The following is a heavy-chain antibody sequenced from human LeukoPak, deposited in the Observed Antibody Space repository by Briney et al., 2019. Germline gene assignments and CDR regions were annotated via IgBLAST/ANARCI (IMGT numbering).Heavy chain of an antibody. V-gene: IGHV4-59*08. Sequence: SETLSLTCTVSGGSISSNYWSWIWQPPGKGLEWIGYISYSGSTNYNPSLKSRVTTSVDTSKNQFSLKLSSVTAADTAVYYCARHGLSGYNYGYSTPYSWFDPWGQGTLVTVSS. J-gene: IGHJ5*02. CDR1: GGSISSNY. D-gene: IGHD5-18*01. CDR3: ARHGLSGYNYGYSTPYSWFDP. CDR2: ISYSGST.